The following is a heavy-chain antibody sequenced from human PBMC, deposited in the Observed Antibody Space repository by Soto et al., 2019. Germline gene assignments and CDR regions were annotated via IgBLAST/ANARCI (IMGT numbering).Heavy chain of an antibody. D-gene: IGHD2-8*01. V-gene: IGHV1-18*01. CDR3: AKNGHPPYYYYGMDV. J-gene: IGHJ6*02. CDR2: ISGYNGDT. Sequence: RASVKVSCKASGYTFTRYGISWVRQAPGQGLEWMGWISGYNGDTKYAQKFQGRVTMTIDTSTTTVYMELRSLTSDDTAVYYCAKNGHPPYYYYGMDVWGQGTTVTVSS. CDR1: GYTFTRYG.